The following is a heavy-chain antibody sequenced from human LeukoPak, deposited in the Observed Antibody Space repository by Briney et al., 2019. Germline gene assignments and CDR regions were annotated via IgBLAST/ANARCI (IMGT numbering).Heavy chain of an antibody. Sequence: SETLSLTCTVSGGSISSGDYYWSWIRQPPGKGLEWIGYIYYSGSTYYNPALKRRITISGDTYKKQFSLKLSSVTAADTAVYYCARENFGVALSPLDYWGQGTLVTVSS. CDR3: ARENFGVALSPLDY. V-gene: IGHV4-30-4*01. J-gene: IGHJ4*02. CDR2: IYYSGST. CDR1: GGSISSGDYY. D-gene: IGHD3-3*01.